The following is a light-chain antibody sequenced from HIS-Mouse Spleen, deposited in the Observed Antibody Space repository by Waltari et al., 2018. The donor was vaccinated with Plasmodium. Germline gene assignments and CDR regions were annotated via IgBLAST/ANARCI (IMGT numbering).Light chain of an antibody. J-gene: IGKJ4*01. Sequence: DIQFTPSPSSLFASVGARVTITCQASQNIINYLNWYQQKPEKAPKLLFYDASNLETGVPSRFSGSGSGTDSTFTISSLQPEDIATYYCQQYDNLPLTFGGGTKVEIK. CDR3: QQYDNLPLT. CDR1: QNIINY. CDR2: DAS. V-gene: IGKV1-33*01.